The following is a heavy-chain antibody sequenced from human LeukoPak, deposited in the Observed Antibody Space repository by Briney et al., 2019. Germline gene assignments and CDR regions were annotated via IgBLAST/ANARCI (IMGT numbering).Heavy chain of an antibody. CDR3: ARGRYCSGGSCYYY. J-gene: IGHJ4*02. CDR1: GESFSSYY. Sequence: SETLSLTCTVYGESFSSYYWTWIRQPPGKGLEWIGEISQSGSTNYNPSLKSRVTMSVDTSKKQFSLKLNSVTAADTAVYYCARGRYCSGGSCYYYWGQGTLVTVSS. V-gene: IGHV4-34*01. D-gene: IGHD2-15*01. CDR2: ISQSGST.